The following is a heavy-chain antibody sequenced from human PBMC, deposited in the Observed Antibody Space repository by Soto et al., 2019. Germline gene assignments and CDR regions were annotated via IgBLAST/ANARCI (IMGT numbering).Heavy chain of an antibody. CDR1: GFTFSSYG. CDR2: ISHDGGNK. J-gene: IGHJ4*02. CDR3: AKDGSGYYRWYFDY. D-gene: IGHD3-22*01. V-gene: IGHV3-30*18. Sequence: QVQLVESGGGVVQPGRSLRLSCAASGFTFSSYGMHWVRQAPGKGLEWVAIISHDGGNKYYGDSVKGRFTISRDNSKNTLFLQMNSLRAEDTAVYYCAKDGSGYYRWYFDYWGQGTLVTVSS.